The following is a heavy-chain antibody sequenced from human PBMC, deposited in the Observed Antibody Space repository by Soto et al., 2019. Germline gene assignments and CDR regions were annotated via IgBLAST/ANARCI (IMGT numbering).Heavy chain of an antibody. D-gene: IGHD3-16*01. CDR3: ARDTYVWGSATGEFDL. J-gene: IGHJ5*02. Sequence: ASVKVSCKASGYTFTSYGISWVRQAPGQGLEWMGWISAYNGNTNYAQKLQGRVTMTTDTSTSTAYMELRSLRSDDTAVYYCARDTYVWGSATGEFDLWGQGTQVTVSS. V-gene: IGHV1-18*04. CDR1: GYTFTSYG. CDR2: ISAYNGNT.